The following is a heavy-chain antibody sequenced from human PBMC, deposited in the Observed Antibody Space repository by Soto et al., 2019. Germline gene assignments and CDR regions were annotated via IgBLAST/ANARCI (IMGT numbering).Heavy chain of an antibody. CDR3: AADSRYCSGGNCEDY. V-gene: IGHV1-58*02. D-gene: IGHD2-15*01. CDR1: GFTFTSSA. Sequence: QMQLVQSGPEVKKPGTSVKVSCKASGFTFTSSAMQWVRQARGQRLEWIGWIVVGSGHTNYAQKFQERVTITRDMSTSTAYRELSSLRSEDTAVYYCAADSRYCSGGNCEDYWGQGTPVTVSS. CDR2: IVVGSGHT. J-gene: IGHJ4*02.